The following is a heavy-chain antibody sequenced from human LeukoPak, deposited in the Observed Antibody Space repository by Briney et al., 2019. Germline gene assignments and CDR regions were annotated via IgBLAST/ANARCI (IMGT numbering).Heavy chain of an antibody. V-gene: IGHV3-74*01. CDR1: GFTFSNYW. CDR3: ARSNWFDP. J-gene: IGHJ5*02. Sequence: GGSLRLSCAASGFTFSNYWMHWVRHAPGKGLFWVSRINTDGSSTNYADSVKGRFTISRDNAKNTLYMQMNSVRAEDTAVYYCARSNWFDPWGQGTLVTVSS. CDR2: INTDGSST.